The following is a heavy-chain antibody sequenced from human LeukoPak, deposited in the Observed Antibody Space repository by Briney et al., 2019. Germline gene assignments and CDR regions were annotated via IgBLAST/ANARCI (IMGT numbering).Heavy chain of an antibody. D-gene: IGHD1-26*01. V-gene: IGHV1-69*13. CDR1: GGTFSSYA. CDR2: IIPIFGTA. CDR3: ARAGFLSGSYSISPYYYYYMDV. Sequence: GASVKVSCKASGGTFSSYAISWVRQAPGQGLEWMGGIIPIFGTANYAQKFQGRVTITADASTSTAYMELSSLRSEDTAVYYCARAGFLSGSYSISPYYYYYMDVWGKGTTVTVSS. J-gene: IGHJ6*03.